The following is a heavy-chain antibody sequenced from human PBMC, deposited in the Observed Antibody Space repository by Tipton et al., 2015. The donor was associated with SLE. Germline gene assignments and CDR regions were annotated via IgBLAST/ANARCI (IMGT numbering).Heavy chain of an antibody. D-gene: IGHD3-10*01. CDR1: GGSISSYY. CDR3: ARGGAEGLWFRESSVAFDI. Sequence: TLSLTCTVSGGSISSYYWSWIRQPPGKGLECIGYIYYSGSTNYNPSLKSRVTISVDTSKNQFSLKLSSVTAADTAVYYCARGGAEGLWFRESSVAFDIWGQGTMVTVSS. CDR2: IYYSGST. V-gene: IGHV4-59*01. J-gene: IGHJ3*02.